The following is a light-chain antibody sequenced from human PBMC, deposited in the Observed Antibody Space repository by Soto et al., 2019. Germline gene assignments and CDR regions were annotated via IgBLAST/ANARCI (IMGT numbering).Light chain of an antibody. CDR1: SGHSSYA. V-gene: IGLV4-69*01. Sequence: QLVLTQPPSASASLGASVKLTCTLSSGHSSYAIAWHQQQPEKGPRYLMKLNSDGSHSKGDGIPDRFSGSSSGAERYLTISSLQSEDEADYYCQTWGTGLLVFGGGTQLTVL. CDR3: QTWGTGLLV. CDR2: LNSDGSH. J-gene: IGLJ3*02.